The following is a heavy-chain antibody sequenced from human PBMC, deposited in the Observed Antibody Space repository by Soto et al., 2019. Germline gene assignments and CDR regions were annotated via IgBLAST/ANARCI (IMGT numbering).Heavy chain of an antibody. J-gene: IGHJ3*02. Sequence: SVKVSCKASVGTFSSYAISWVRQAPGQGLEWMGGIIPIFGTANYAQKFQGRVTITADESTSTAYMELSSLRSEYTAVYYCAREYGGNRPDGAFDIWGQGTMVTVSS. CDR2: IIPIFGTA. D-gene: IGHD2-15*01. CDR3: AREYGGNRPDGAFDI. CDR1: VGTFSSYA. V-gene: IGHV1-69*13.